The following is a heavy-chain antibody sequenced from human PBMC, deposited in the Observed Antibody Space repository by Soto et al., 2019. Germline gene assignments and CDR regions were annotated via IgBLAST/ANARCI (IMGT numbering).Heavy chain of an antibody. D-gene: IGHD2-2*01. CDR3: AAVVPAAIRATPVY. Sequence: SVKVSCKASGFTFTSSAMQWVRQARGQRLEWIGWIVVGSGNTNYAQKFQERVTITRDMSTSTAYMELSSLRSEDTAVYYCAAVVPAAIRATPVYCGKGTLVTVSS. V-gene: IGHV1-58*02. CDR1: GFTFTSSA. J-gene: IGHJ4*02. CDR2: IVVGSGNT.